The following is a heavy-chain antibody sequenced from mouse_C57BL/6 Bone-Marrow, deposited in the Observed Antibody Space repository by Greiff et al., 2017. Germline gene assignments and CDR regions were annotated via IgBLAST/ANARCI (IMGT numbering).Heavy chain of an antibody. CDR3: TRWDTTVVDSFDY. CDR2: IDPETGGT. CDR1: GYTFTDYE. Sequence: VQLQESGAELVRPGASVTLSCKASGYTFTDYEMHWVKQTPVHGLEWIGAIDPETGGTADNQKFKGKAILTADKSSSTAYMELRSLTSEDSAVYYCTRWDTTVVDSFDYWGQGTTLTVSS. D-gene: IGHD1-1*01. V-gene: IGHV1-15*01. J-gene: IGHJ2*01.